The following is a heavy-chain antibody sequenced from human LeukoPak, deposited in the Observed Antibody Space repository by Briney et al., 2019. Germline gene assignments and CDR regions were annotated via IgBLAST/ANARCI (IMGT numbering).Heavy chain of an antibody. V-gene: IGHV4-59*08. D-gene: IGHD4-23*01. CDR1: GGSISSYY. CDR3: ARHSVTRVDPAYSFDI. J-gene: IGHJ3*02. Sequence: PETLSLTCTVSGGSISSYYWSWIRQPPGKGLEWIGYIYYSGSTNTNYNPSLKSRVTISVDTSKSQFSLNLSSVTAADTAVYYCARHSVTRVDPAYSFDIWGERTMVTVSS. CDR2: IYYSGSTNT.